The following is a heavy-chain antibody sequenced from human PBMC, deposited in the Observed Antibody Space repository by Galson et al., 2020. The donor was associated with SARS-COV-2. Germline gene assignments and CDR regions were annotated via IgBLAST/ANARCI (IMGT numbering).Heavy chain of an antibody. CDR2: ISGSGDST. CDR3: AKAKRDLLDAFDI. J-gene: IGHJ3*02. Sequence: GGSLRLSCGASGLTFSFYAMSWVRQAPGKGLEWVSAISGSGDSTYYRDSVKGRFTISRDNSKNTLFLQMNSLRAEDTAVYYCAKAKRDLLDAFDIWGHGTMVTVSS. V-gene: IGHV3-23*02. CDR1: GLTFSFYA.